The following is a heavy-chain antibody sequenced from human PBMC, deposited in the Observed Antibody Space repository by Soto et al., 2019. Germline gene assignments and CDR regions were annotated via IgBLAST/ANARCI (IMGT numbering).Heavy chain of an antibody. CDR1: GFTFDDYA. V-gene: IGHV3-9*01. CDR2: ISWNSGSI. CDR3: AKGGTAKWFDP. D-gene: IGHD2-21*02. J-gene: IGHJ5*02. Sequence: EVQLVESGGGLVQPGRSLRLSCAASGFTFDDYAMHWVRQAPGKGLEWVSGISWNSGSIGYADSVKGRFTISRDNAKNSLYLQMNSLRAEDTALYYCAKGGTAKWFDPWGQGTLVTVSS.